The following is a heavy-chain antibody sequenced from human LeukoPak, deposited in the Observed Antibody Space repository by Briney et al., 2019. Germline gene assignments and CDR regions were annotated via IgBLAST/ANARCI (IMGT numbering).Heavy chain of an antibody. J-gene: IGHJ6*02. Sequence: PSETLSLTCAVYGGSFSGYYWSWIRQPPGKGLEWIGEINHSGSTNYNPSLKSRVTISVDTSKNQFSLKLSSVTAADTAVYYCARSKYSSSWYIGYYYYYGIDVWGQGTTVTVSS. CDR2: INHSGST. CDR1: GGSFSGYY. D-gene: IGHD6-13*01. CDR3: ARSKYSSSWYIGYYYYYGIDV. V-gene: IGHV4-34*01.